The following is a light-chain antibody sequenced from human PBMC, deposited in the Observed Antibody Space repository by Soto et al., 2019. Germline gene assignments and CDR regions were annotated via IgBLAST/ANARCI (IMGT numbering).Light chain of an antibody. J-gene: IGKJ2*01. CDR1: QSVSSSF. Sequence: EIVLTQSPGTLSLSPGERATLSCRASQSVSSSFLAWYQQKPGQAPSLLIHGASSRATGIPDRFSGSGSGTDFTLTISRLEPEDFAVYYCKQYGGSPPYTFGQGTKLEI. CDR3: KQYGGSPPYT. CDR2: GAS. V-gene: IGKV3-20*01.